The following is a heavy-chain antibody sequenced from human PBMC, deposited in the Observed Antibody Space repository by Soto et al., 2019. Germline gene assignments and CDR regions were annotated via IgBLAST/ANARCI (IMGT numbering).Heavy chain of an antibody. V-gene: IGHV3-30*18. CDR1: GFTFGNYG. J-gene: IGHJ4*02. CDR2: TSYDGNNK. Sequence: VGSLRLSCTGSGFTFGNYGMHWVRQAPGKGLEWVASTSYDGNNKYYADSLKGRFTISRDNSKKMVYLQMTSLGPEDTAVYYCAKGGGSARDFDYWGQGALVTVSS. CDR3: AKGGGSARDFDY. D-gene: IGHD1-26*01.